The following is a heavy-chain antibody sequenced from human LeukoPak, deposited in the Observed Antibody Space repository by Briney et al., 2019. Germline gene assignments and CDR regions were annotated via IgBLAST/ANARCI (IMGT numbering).Heavy chain of an antibody. Sequence: GGSLRLSCAASGFTFSSNAMSWIRQAPGKGLEWVSGISGSGSNTHYADSVKGRFTISRDNSKSTLYLQMNSLRAEDTAVYYCAKAPSWYFDYWGQGTPVTVSS. CDR2: ISGSGSNT. CDR3: AKAPSWYFDY. D-gene: IGHD2-15*01. CDR1: GFTFSSNA. V-gene: IGHV3-23*01. J-gene: IGHJ4*02.